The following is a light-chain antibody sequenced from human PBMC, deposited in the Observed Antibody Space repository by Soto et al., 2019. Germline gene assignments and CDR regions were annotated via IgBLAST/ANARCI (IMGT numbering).Light chain of an antibody. CDR2: GNN. J-gene: IGLJ3*02. CDR3: QSYDSYLTWV. CDR1: GANIGAPFN. V-gene: IGLV1-40*01. Sequence: RVTISCTGSGANIGAPFNVHWYQQLPGTAPKLLVYGNNNRPSGVPDRFSGSKSGTSASLAITGLQAEDEADYYCQSYDSYLTWVFGGGTKVTVL.